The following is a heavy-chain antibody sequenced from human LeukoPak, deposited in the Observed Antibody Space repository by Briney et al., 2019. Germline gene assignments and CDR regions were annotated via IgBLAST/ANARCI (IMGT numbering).Heavy chain of an antibody. V-gene: IGHV4-34*01. CDR2: INHSGST. CDR3: ARVVRDAFDI. Sequence: SETLSLTCAVYGGSFSGYYWSWIRQPPGKGLEWIGEINHSGSTNYNPSLKSRVTISVDTSKNQFSLKLSSVTAADTAVYYCARVVRDAFDIWGKGQWSPSLQ. D-gene: IGHD3-22*01. CDR1: GGSFSGYY. J-gene: IGHJ3*02.